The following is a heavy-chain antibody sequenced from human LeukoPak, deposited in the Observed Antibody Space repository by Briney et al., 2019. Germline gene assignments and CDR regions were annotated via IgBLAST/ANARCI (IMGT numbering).Heavy chain of an antibody. CDR1: GGSISSSNC. J-gene: IGHJ4*02. CDR3: ARSASDYYDSSGYNDQIDY. D-gene: IGHD3-22*01. Sequence: SETLSLTCAVSGGSISSSNCWTWVRQPPGKGLEWIGEIYHRGSTNYNPSLKSRVTISIDKSKSQFSLKLNSVTAADTAVYYCARSASDYYDSSGYNDQIDYWGQGTLVTVSS. V-gene: IGHV4-4*02. CDR2: IYHRGST.